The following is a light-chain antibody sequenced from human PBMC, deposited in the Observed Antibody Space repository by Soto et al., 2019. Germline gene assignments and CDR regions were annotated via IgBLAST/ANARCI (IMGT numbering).Light chain of an antibody. CDR2: EVS. CDR3: SSYAGSNIVV. J-gene: IGLJ2*01. Sequence: QSALTQPPSAPGSPGQSVTISCTGTSSDVGGYNFVSWYQQHPGKAPKLMIYEVSERPSGVPDRFSGSKSGNTASLTVSVLQAEDEADYYCSSYAGSNIVVFGGGTKLTVL. V-gene: IGLV2-8*01. CDR1: SSDVGGYNF.